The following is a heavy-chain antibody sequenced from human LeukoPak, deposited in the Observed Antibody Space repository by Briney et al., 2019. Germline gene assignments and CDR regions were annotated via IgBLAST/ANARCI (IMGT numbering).Heavy chain of an antibody. CDR2: INSDGSGI. CDR1: GFTFSSYG. CDR3: ARERRSSGWYDAFDM. D-gene: IGHD6-19*01. V-gene: IGHV3-74*01. J-gene: IGHJ3*02. Sequence: PGGSLRLSCAASGFTFSSYGMHWVRQAPGKGLVWVSRINSDGSGIRYADSVKGRFTISRDNAKSTLYLQMNSLRAEDTAVYYCARERRSSGWYDAFDMRGQGTMVTVSS.